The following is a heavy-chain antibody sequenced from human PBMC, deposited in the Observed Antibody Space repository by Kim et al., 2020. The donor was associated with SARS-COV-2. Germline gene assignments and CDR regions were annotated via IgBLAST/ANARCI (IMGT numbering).Heavy chain of an antibody. V-gene: IGHV4-30-2*01. CDR3: ARGYYDSSGYYFDF. D-gene: IGHD3-22*01. J-gene: IGHJ4*02. Sequence: SETLSLTCAVSGTSISSGGYSWSWIRQPPGKGLEWIGYIYHSGSTYYNPSLKSRVTISLDRSKNQFSLKLSSVTAADTAVYYCARGYYDSSGYYFDFWGQGTLVTVSS. CDR2: IYHSGST. CDR1: GTSISSGGYS.